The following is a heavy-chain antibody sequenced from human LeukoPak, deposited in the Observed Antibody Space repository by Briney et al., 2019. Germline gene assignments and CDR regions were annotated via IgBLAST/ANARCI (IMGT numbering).Heavy chain of an antibody. CDR3: ARESWATNAFDI. D-gene: IGHD5-12*01. CDR2: INHSGST. J-gene: IGHJ3*02. V-gene: IGHV4-34*01. Sequence: SETLSLTCAVYGGSFSGYYWSWIRQPPGKGLEWIGEINHSGSTNYNPSLKSRVTISVGTSKNQFSLKLSSVTAADTAVYYCARESWATNAFDIWGQGTMVTVSS. CDR1: GGSFSGYY.